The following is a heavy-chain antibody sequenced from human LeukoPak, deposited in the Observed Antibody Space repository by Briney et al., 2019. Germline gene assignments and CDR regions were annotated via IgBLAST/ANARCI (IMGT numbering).Heavy chain of an antibody. J-gene: IGHJ4*02. V-gene: IGHV3-23*01. CDR1: GFTFSSYG. CDR3: ARVQIAVAGTGFDY. D-gene: IGHD6-19*01. CDR2: ISGSGSST. Sequence: GGSLRLSCAASGFTFSSYGMSWVRQAPGKGLEWVSAISGSGSSTYYADSVKGRFTISRDNAKNSLYLQMNSLRAEDTAVYYCARVQIAVAGTGFDYWGQGTLVTVSS.